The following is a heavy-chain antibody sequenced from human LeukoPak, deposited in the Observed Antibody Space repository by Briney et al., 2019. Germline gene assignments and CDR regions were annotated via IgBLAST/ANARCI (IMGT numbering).Heavy chain of an antibody. Sequence: GESLKISCQGSGYDSGVSFTSHSIGWVRQMPGKGLEWMGIIYPGDSDTRYSPSFQGQVTISADKSISTAYLQWSSLKASDTAMYYCARHHISGSTWDWFDSWGQGTLVTVSS. V-gene: IGHV5-51*01. J-gene: IGHJ5*01. CDR1: GYDSGVSFTSHS. CDR2: IYPGDSDT. D-gene: IGHD6-19*01. CDR3: ARHHISGSTWDWFDS.